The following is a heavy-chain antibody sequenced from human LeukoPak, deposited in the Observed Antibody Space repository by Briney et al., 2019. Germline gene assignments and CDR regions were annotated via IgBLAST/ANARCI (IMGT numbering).Heavy chain of an antibody. CDR2: IRSKAYGGTT. J-gene: IGHJ6*03. CDR3: TRAPLYYGSGSYYPPPYYYYYYMDV. CDR1: GFTFGDYA. D-gene: IGHD3-10*01. Sequence: KTGGSLRLSCTASGFTFGDYAMSWFRQAPGKGLEWVGFIRSKAYGGTTEYAASVKGRFTISRDDSKSIAYLQMNSLKTEDTAVYYCTRAPLYYGSGSYYPPPYYYYYYMDVWGKGTTVTISS. V-gene: IGHV3-49*05.